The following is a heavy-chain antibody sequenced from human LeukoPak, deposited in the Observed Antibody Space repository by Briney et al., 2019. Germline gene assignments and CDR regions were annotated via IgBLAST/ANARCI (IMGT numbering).Heavy chain of an antibody. CDR3: ARGGVVPAAKAFDI. CDR1: GGTFSSYA. CDR2: IIPIFGTA. D-gene: IGHD2-2*01. J-gene: IGHJ3*02. V-gene: IGHV1-69*01. Sequence: GASVKVSCKASGGTFSSYAISWVRQAPGQGLEWMGGIIPIFGTANYAQKFQGRVTITADESTSTAYMELSSLRSEDTAVYYCARGGVVPAAKAFDIWGQGTMVTVSS.